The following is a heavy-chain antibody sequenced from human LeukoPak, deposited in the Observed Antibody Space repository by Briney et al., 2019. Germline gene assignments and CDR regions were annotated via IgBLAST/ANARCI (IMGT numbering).Heavy chain of an antibody. CDR2: INHSGST. D-gene: IGHD6-6*01. V-gene: IGHV4-34*01. J-gene: IGHJ4*02. CDR3: ARLSIAAPKFDY. CDR1: GGSFSGYY. Sequence: PSETLSLTCAVYGGSFSGYYWSWIRQPPGKGLEWIGEINHSGSTNYNPSLKSRVTISVDTSKNQFSLKLSSVTAADTAVYYCARLSIAAPKFDYWGQGTLVTVSS.